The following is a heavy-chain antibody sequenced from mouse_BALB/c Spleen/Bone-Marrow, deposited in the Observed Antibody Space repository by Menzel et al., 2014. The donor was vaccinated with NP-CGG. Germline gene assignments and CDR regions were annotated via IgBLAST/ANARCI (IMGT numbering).Heavy chain of an antibody. CDR1: GFDFSRYW. CDR3: ARQGYYGKGDY. J-gene: IGHJ2*01. V-gene: IGHV4-1*02. Sequence: DVMLVESGGGLVQPGGSLKLSCAASGFDFSRYWMSLVRQAPGKGLEWIGEINPDSSTINYTPSLKDKFIISRDNAKNTLYLQMSKVRSEDTALYYCARQGYYGKGDYWGQGTTLTVSS. D-gene: IGHD2-1*01. CDR2: INPDSSTI.